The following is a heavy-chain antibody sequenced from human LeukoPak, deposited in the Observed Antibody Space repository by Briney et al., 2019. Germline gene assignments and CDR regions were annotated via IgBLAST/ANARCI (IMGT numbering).Heavy chain of an antibody. CDR1: GFTFSSYG. Sequence: RTGGSLRLSCAASGFTFSSYGMHWVRQAQGKGLEWVAVIWYDGSNKYYADSVKGRFTISRDNSKNTLYLQMNSLRAEDTAVYYCARGNLRGYSYGYDLDYWGQGTLVTVSS. CDR2: IWYDGSNK. D-gene: IGHD5-18*01. CDR3: ARGNLRGYSYGYDLDY. V-gene: IGHV3-33*01. J-gene: IGHJ4*02.